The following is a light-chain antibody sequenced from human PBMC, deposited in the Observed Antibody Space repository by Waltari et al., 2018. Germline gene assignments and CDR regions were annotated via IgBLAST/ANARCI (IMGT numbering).Light chain of an antibody. CDR1: QRVCRS. J-gene: IGKJ1*01. CDR2: ATS. V-gene: IGKV3-20*01. Sequence: EIVLTQSPGTLSFSPGERATLSCRASQRVCRSLAWYQQKPGLPPSLLIYATSSRATGTPGRFSGSGSGTDFSLAISSLEPEDFAVYFCQHYVNLPVTFGQGTKVEI. CDR3: QHYVNLPVT.